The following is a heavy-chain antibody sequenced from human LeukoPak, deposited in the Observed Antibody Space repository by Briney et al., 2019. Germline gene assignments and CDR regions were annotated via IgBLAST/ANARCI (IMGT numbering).Heavy chain of an antibody. D-gene: IGHD6-19*01. V-gene: IGHV4-34*01. Sequence: SETLSLTCAVYGGSFSGYYWSWLRQPPGKGLEWIGEINHSGSTNYNPSLKSRVTISVDTSKNQFSLKLSSVTAADTAVYYCARGLYSSGWYYFDYWGQGTLVTVSS. CDR3: ARGLYSSGWYYFDY. J-gene: IGHJ4*02. CDR1: GGSFSGYY. CDR2: INHSGST.